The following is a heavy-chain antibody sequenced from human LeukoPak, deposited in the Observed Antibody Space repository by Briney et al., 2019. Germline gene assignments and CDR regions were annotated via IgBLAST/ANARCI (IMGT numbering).Heavy chain of an antibody. V-gene: IGHV1-2*02. J-gene: IGHJ5*02. CDR1: GYTFTGYY. D-gene: IGHD3-10*01. CDR3: ARTPVLLWFGELNSNNWFDP. Sequence: ASVTVSCKASGYTFTGYYMHWVRQAPGQGLEWMGWINPNSGGTNYAQKFQGRVTMTRDTSISTAYMELSRLRSDDTAVYYCARTPVLLWFGELNSNNWFDPWGQGTLVTVSS. CDR2: INPNSGGT.